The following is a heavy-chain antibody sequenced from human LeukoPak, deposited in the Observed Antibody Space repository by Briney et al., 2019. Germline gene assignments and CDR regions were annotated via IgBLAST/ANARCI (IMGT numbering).Heavy chain of an antibody. J-gene: IGHJ4*02. CDR3: ARGPYDILTGSHPFDY. CDR1: GGPISSYY. V-gene: IGHV4-4*07. D-gene: IGHD3-9*01. CDR2: IYTSGST. Sequence: SETLSLTYTVSGGPISSYYWSWIRQPAGKGLEWIGRIYTSGSTNYNPSLKSRVTMSVDTSKNQFSLKLSSVTAADTAVYYCARGPYDILTGSHPFDYWGQGTLVTVSS.